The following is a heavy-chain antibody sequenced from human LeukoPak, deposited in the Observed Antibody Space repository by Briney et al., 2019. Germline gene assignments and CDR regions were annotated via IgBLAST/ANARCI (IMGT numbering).Heavy chain of an antibody. Sequence: GGSLRLSCAASGFTFSSYGMNWVRQAPGKGLEWVSIMHSVGTTYYADSVKGRFTFSRDNSKNTPYLQMNNLRAEDTAVYYCARDGSSGRGYYYYYGMDVWGEGTTVTVSS. CDR1: GFTFSSYG. J-gene: IGHJ6*04. CDR2: MHSVGTT. CDR3: ARDGSSGRGYYYYYGMDV. D-gene: IGHD1-26*01. V-gene: IGHV3-53*01.